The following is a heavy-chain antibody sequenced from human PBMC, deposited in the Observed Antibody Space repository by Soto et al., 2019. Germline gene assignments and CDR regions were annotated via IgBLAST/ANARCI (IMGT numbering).Heavy chain of an antibody. J-gene: IGHJ4*02. V-gene: IGHV4-31*03. CDR1: GGSISSGGFY. D-gene: IGHD3-22*01. CDR3: ASYCERSGFYFDY. CDR2: IYYSGST. Sequence: SETLSLTCTVSGGSISSGGFYWSWIRQHPGKGLEWIGYIYYSGSTYYNPSLKSRVTISIDTSKNQFSLELSSVTAADTAVYFCASYCERSGFYFDYWGQGTLVTVSS.